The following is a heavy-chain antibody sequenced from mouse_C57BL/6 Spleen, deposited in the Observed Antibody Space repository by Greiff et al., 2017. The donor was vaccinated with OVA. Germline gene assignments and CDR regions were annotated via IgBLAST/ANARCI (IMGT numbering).Heavy chain of an antibody. Sequence: QVQLQQPGAELVKPGASVKLSCKASGYTFTSYWMHWVKQRPGQGLEWIGMIHPNSGSTNYNEKFESKATLTVDKSSSTAYMQLSSLTSEDSAVYYCARRGLYYGNYDAMDYWGQGTSVTVSS. CDR3: ARRGLYYGNYDAMDY. CDR2: IHPNSGST. J-gene: IGHJ4*01. CDR1: GYTFTSYW. D-gene: IGHD2-1*01. V-gene: IGHV1-64*01.